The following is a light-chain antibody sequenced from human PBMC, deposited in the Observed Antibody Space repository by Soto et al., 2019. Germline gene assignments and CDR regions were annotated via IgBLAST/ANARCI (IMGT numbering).Light chain of an antibody. Sequence: EIVLTQSPATLSLSPGERATRSCRASQSVNIYLAWYQQKPGQAPRLLIHDASSRAPGIPARFSGSGSGTDFTLTISSLEPEDFAVYYCQQRSNWPPITFGQGTRLEIK. CDR3: QQRSNWPPIT. CDR2: DAS. V-gene: IGKV3-11*01. J-gene: IGKJ5*01. CDR1: QSVNIY.